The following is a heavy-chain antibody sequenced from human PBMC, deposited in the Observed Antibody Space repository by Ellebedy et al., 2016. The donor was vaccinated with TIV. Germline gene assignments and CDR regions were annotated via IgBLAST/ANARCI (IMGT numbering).Heavy chain of an antibody. CDR3: ASDRGGCFDH. CDR1: GLTFSTYA. V-gene: IGHV3-30-3*01. J-gene: IGHJ5*02. D-gene: IGHD5-12*01. Sequence: PGGSLRLSCAASGLTFSTYAMHWVRQAPGKGLEWVAVISYDVNNKFYAASVKGRFTISRDNSKNTLYLQMNSLRPDDTAIYYCASDRGGCFDHWGQGTPVTVSS. CDR2: ISYDVNNK.